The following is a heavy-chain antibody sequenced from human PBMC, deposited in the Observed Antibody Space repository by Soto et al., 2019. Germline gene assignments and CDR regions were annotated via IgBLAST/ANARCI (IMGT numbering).Heavy chain of an antibody. CDR2: ISSSSSYI. D-gene: IGHD6-13*01. CDR1: GFTFSSYS. V-gene: IGHV3-21*01. CDR3: AGVPGQQLGLGMDV. Sequence: EVQLVESGGGLVKPGGSLRLSCAASGFTFSSYSMNWVRQAPGKGLEWVSSISSSSSYIYYADSVKGRFTISRDNAKNSLYLQMNSLRAEDTAVYYCAGVPGQQLGLGMDVWGQGTTVTVSS. J-gene: IGHJ6*02.